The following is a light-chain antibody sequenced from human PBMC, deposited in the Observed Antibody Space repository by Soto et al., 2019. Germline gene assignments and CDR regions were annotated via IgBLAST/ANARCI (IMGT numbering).Light chain of an antibody. CDR3: TSRAGPSVL. V-gene: IGLV2-8*01. Sequence: QSALTQPPSASGSPGQSVTISCTGTSSDVGGGNYVSWYQQHPGKAPKLIIYEVSMRPSGVPDRFSGSKSANTASLTVSGLQAEDEADYYCTSRAGPSVLFGGGTKLTVL. CDR1: SSDVGGGNY. J-gene: IGLJ3*02. CDR2: EVS.